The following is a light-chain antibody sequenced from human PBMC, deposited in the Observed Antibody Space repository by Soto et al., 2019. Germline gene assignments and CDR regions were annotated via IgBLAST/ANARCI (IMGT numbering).Light chain of an antibody. V-gene: IGLV2-14*01. J-gene: IGLJ1*01. CDR3: QSYDSSLSGSEV. CDR1: SSDVGGYNY. CDR2: EVS. Sequence: QSVLTQPASVSGSPGQSITISCTGTSSDVGGYNYVSWYQQHPGKAPKLMIYEVSNRPSGVPDRFSGSKSGTSASLAITGLLAEDEADYYCQSYDSSLSGSEVFGTGTKVTVL.